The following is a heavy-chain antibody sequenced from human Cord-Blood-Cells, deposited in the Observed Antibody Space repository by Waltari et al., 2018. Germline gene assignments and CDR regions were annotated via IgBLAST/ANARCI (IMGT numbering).Heavy chain of an antibody. CDR1: GYSFTSYW. Sequence: LVQSGAEVKKPGESLTISCTGSGYSFTSYWICWLRQMPGKGLEWMGIIYPSDSDTRYSPALQGQDTISAAKSISTAYLQWSSLKASDTAMYFCATASGIAAAGVAFDYWGQGTLVTVSS. D-gene: IGHD6-13*01. V-gene: IGHV5-51*01. CDR2: IYPSDSDT. J-gene: IGHJ4*02. CDR3: ATASGIAAAGVAFDY.